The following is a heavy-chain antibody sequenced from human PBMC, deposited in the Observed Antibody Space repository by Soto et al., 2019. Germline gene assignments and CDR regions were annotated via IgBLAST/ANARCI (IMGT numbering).Heavy chain of an antibody. CDR1: GFTFTSSA. CDR2: IVVGSGNT. Sequence: SVKVSCKASGFTFTSSAVQWVRQARGQRLEWIGWIVVGSGNTNYAQKFQERVTITRDMSTSTAYMELSSLRSEDTAVYYCAAVFSHLGVRPYYIVFWGQGTLVTVFS. J-gene: IGHJ4*02. D-gene: IGHD3-10*01. CDR3: AAVFSHLGVRPYYIVF. V-gene: IGHV1-58*01.